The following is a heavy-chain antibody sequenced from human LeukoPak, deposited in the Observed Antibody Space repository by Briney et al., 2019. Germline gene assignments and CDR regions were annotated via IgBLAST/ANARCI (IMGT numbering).Heavy chain of an antibody. Sequence: GGSLRLSCAASGFTFSTFAMTWVRQAPGKGLEWVSTFSPDGIHYADSVKGRFAISRDNSKNTLYLQMNSLRAEDTAVYYCARGVGQLDYAFDYWGQGTLVTVSS. CDR3: ARGVGQLDYAFDY. CDR1: GFTFSTFA. V-gene: IGHV3-23*01. J-gene: IGHJ4*02. D-gene: IGHD6-13*01. CDR2: FSPDGI.